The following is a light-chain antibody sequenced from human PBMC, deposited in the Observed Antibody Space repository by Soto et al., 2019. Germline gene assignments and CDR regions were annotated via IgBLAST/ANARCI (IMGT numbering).Light chain of an antibody. Sequence: QSVLTQPPSASGSPGQSVTISCTGTSSDIGGYNFVSWYQQHPGKAPKLMIDEVNKRPSGVPDRFSGSKSGNTAALTVSGLQAEDEADYYCSSYADTNTLVFGGGTQLTVL. CDR2: EVN. J-gene: IGLJ2*01. CDR3: SSYADTNTLV. V-gene: IGLV2-8*01. CDR1: SSDIGGYNF.